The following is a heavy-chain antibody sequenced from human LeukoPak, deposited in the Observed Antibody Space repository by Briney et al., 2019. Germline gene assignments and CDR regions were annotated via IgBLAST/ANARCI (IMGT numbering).Heavy chain of an antibody. D-gene: IGHD1-26*01. CDR3: AKARGATVNDPADY. V-gene: IGHV3-23*01. Sequence: GGPWHAASVKGRFSISRDNSKNTLYLQMSSLSDEDTALYYCAKARGATVNDPADYWGQGILVTVSS. CDR2: GGP. J-gene: IGHJ4*02.